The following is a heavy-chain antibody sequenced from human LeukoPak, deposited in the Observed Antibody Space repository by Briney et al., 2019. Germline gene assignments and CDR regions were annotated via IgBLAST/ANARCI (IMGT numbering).Heavy chain of an antibody. Sequence: PGESLRLSCAASGFTFNNYAMTWVRQTPGKGPEWVSLISWKGDTTAYAESVRGRFTISRDNAKNSLYLHMNSLRPEDTAFYHCARHRCSSTTCSFGSWGQGSLVTVSS. J-gene: IGHJ4*02. CDR2: ISWKGDTT. CDR1: GFTFNNYA. D-gene: IGHD2-2*01. V-gene: IGHV3-20*01. CDR3: ARHRCSSTTCSFGS.